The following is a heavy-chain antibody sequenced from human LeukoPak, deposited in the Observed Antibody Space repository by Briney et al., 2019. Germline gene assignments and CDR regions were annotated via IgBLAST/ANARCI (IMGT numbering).Heavy chain of an antibody. V-gene: IGHV3-48*03. Sequence: GGSLRLSCAASGFTFSSYEMNWVRQAPGKGLEWVSYISSSGSTIYYADSVKGRFTISRDNAKNSLYLQMNSLRAEDTAVYYCARDPGVVVMGDYWGQGTLVTVSS. CDR2: ISSSGSTI. D-gene: IGHD2/OR15-2a*01. J-gene: IGHJ4*02. CDR3: ARDPGVVVMGDY. CDR1: GFTFSSYE.